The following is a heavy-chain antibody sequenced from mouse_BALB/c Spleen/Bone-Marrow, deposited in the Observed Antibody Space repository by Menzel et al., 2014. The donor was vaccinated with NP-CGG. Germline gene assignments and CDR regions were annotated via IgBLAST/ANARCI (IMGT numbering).Heavy chain of an antibody. D-gene: IGHD2-10*02. J-gene: IGHJ3*01. CDR3: ARQYGNYWFAY. V-gene: IGHV4-1*02. CDR1: GFDFSRDW. Sequence: EVVLVESGGGLVQPGGSLKLSCAASGFDFSRDWMTWVRQAPGKGLEWIGEINPDSSTINYAPSLKDKFIISRDNAKNTLDLQMSKVRSEDTALYYCARQYGNYWFAYWGQGTLVTVSA. CDR2: INPDSSTI.